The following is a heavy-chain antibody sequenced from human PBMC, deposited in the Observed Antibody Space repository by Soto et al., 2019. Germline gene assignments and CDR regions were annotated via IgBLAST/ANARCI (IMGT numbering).Heavy chain of an antibody. V-gene: IGHV4-4*07. CDR3: ARSLAYCGGDCYFDY. CDR2: IYTSGST. J-gene: IGHJ4*02. D-gene: IGHD2-21*02. CDR1: GGSISSYY. Sequence: PXETLALTCTVSGGSISSYYWSWIRQPSGKGLEWIGRIYTSGSTNYNPSLKSRVTMSVDTSKNQFSLKLSSVTAADTAVYYCARSLAYCGGDCYFDYWGQGTLVTVPS.